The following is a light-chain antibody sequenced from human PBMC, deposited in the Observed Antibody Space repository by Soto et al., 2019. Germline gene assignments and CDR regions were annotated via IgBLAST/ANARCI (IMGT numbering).Light chain of an antibody. V-gene: IGLV1-47*02. J-gene: IGLJ2*01. CDR3: ASWYDSLSGLV. CDR2: SNY. Sequence: QSVLTQPPSAAGTPGQTISISCSGSTSNIGSNYVYWYQPLPGTAPKLLIYSNYERPSGIPDRSSGSKSGTSASLAISGLRSEDEADYYCASWYDSLSGLVFGGGTKLTVL. CDR1: TSNIGSNY.